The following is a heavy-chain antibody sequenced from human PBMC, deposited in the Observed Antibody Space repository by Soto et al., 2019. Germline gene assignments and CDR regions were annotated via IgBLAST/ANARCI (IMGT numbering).Heavy chain of an antibody. D-gene: IGHD2-8*01. CDR2: MTYGGGT. V-gene: IGHV4-39*02. J-gene: IGHJ4*02. CDR3: VKSAKGVCHD. CDR1: GSRISTNHYY. Sequence: SGTVYRTSTVFGSRISTNHYYWGWVRQSPGKGLEWIGSMTYGGGTTYYNPSLKSRVTISVDTAQNHFSLRLTSVTAEDTAVYFCVKSAKGVCHDWGQVAVFTVSS.